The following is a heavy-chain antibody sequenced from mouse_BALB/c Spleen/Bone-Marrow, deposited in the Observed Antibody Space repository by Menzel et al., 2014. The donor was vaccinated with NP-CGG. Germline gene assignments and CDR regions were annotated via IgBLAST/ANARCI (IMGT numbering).Heavy chain of an antibody. Sequence: VQLQQSGAELVRPGSSVKISCKASGYAFSSYWMNWVKRRPGQGPQWIGQIYPGDGDTNYNGNFKGKATLTADKSSSTAYMQLDSLTSEDSAVYFCTRYYRDNYFALDYWGQGTSVTVSS. CDR3: TRYYRDNYFALDY. D-gene: IGHD2-14*01. CDR2: IYPGDGDT. CDR1: GYAFSSYW. J-gene: IGHJ4*01. V-gene: IGHV1-80*01.